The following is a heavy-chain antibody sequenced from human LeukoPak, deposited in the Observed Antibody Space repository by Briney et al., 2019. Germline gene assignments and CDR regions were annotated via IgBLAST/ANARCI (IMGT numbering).Heavy chain of an antibody. CDR3: ARDNSLSGRYCSSTSCWGWFDP. CDR2: ISSSSSYI. CDR1: GFTFSSYS. V-gene: IGHV3-21*01. D-gene: IGHD2-2*01. Sequence: PGGSLRLSCAASGFTFSSYSMNWVRQAPGKGLEWVSSISSSSSYIYYADSVKGRFTISRDNSKNTLYLQMNSLRAEDTAVYYCARDNSLSGRYCSSTSCWGWFDPWGQGTLVTVSS. J-gene: IGHJ5*02.